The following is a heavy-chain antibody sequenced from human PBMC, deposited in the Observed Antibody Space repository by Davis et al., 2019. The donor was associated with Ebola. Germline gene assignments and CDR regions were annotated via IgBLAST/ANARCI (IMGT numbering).Heavy chain of an antibody. CDR1: GFTFSNAW. Sequence: PGGSLRLSCAASGFTFSNAWMNWVRQAPGKGLEWVSAISGSGGSTYYADSVKGRFTISRDNSKNTLYLQMNSLRAEDTAVYYCAKVSSSGWYYFDYWGQGTLVTVSS. V-gene: IGHV3-23*01. D-gene: IGHD6-19*01. J-gene: IGHJ4*02. CDR2: ISGSGGST. CDR3: AKVSSSGWYYFDY.